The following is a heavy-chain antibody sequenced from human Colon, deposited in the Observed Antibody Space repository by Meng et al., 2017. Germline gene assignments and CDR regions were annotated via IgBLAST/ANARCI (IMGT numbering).Heavy chain of an antibody. CDR2: INHSGST. V-gene: IGHV4-34*01. Sequence: VQLPQWRAGMLTPSGPVSRTCVVYGGSFSVYYWSWIRQPPGKGLECIGEINHSGSTNYNPSLKSRVTISVDTSKNQFSLKLSSVTAADTAVYYCARGRYSGYLPWGQGTLVTVSS. CDR3: ARGRYSGYLP. CDR1: GGSFSVYY. D-gene: IGHD5-12*01. J-gene: IGHJ5*02.